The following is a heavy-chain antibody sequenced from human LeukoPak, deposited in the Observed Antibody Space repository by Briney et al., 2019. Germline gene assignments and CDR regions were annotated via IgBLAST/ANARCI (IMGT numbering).Heavy chain of an antibody. V-gene: IGHV1-69*13. CDR1: GGTFNSYA. CDR2: IIPIFGTA. D-gene: IGHD2-2*01. Sequence: SVKVSCTASGGTFNSYAISGVRQAPRQGLEWMGGIIPIFGTANYAQKFQGRVTITADESTSTAYMELSSLRSEDTAVYYCARDQCSSTSCSPGYYYGMDVWGQGTTVTVSS. CDR3: ARDQCSSTSCSPGYYYGMDV. J-gene: IGHJ6*02.